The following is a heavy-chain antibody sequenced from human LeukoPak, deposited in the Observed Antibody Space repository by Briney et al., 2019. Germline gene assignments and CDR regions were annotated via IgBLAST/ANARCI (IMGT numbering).Heavy chain of an antibody. CDR2: IKTKTDGGTI. J-gene: IGHJ4*02. CDR1: GFTFSNYA. Sequence: GGSLRLSCAASGFTFSNYAMNWVRQAPGKGLEWVGRIKTKTDGGTIDYAAPVKGRFTISRDDSKNTLFLQMDSLKTEDTAIYYCTTTPTYWGQGTLVTVSS. CDR3: TTTPTY. D-gene: IGHD1-26*01. V-gene: IGHV3-15*07.